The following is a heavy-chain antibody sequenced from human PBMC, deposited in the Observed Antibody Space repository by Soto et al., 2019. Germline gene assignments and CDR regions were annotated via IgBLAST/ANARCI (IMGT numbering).Heavy chain of an antibody. D-gene: IGHD6-13*01. CDR3: ARDLLKGSSGHSWTQDY. CDR2: IIPIFGTA. Sequence: SVKVSCKASGGTFSSYAISWVRQAPGQGLEWMGGIIPIFGTANYAQKFQGRVTITADESTSTAYMELSSLRSEDTAVYYCARDLLKGSSGHSWTQDYWGQGTLVTVS. CDR1: GGTFSSYA. V-gene: IGHV1-69*13. J-gene: IGHJ4*02.